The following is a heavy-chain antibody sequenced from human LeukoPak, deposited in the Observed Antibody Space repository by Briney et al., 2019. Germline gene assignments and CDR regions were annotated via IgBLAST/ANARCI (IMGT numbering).Heavy chain of an antibody. CDR3: ARDAAYDFRNPYRYFQH. D-gene: IGHD3-3*01. J-gene: IGHJ1*01. CDR2: IKQDGSET. Sequence: PGGSLRLSCAASGFTFSTYWMTWVRQAPGKGLDWVGNIKQDGSETYYADSLKGRFTISRDNAKSALYLQMNSLRAEDTAVCYCARDAAYDFRNPYRYFQHWGQGTLVTVSS. CDR1: GFTFSTYW. V-gene: IGHV3-7*01.